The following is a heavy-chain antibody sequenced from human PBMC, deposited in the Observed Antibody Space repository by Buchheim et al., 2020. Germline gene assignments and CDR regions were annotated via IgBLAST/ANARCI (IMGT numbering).Heavy chain of an antibody. CDR2: ISGSFGTT. Sequence: EVHLLESGGGLVQPGGSLRLSCAASGFTFSNYAMIWVRQAPGKGLEWVSGISGSFGTTYYGDSVKRRFTISRDNSKNTLYLQLNSLRAEDSAVYYCAKGQSVAVAHYYDYWGPGTL. CDR1: GFTFSNYA. V-gene: IGHV3-23*01. CDR3: AKGQSVAVAHYYDY. D-gene: IGHD6-19*01. J-gene: IGHJ4*02.